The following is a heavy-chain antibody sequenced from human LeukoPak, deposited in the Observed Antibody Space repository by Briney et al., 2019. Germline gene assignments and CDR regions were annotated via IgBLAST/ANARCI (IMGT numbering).Heavy chain of an antibody. CDR1: GFTFSSYW. CDR3: ARAPRYRIAVAGPYFDY. J-gene: IGHJ4*02. D-gene: IGHD6-19*01. Sequence: PGGSLRLSCAASGFTFSSYWMSWVRQAPGKGLEWVANIKQDGSEKYYVDSVKGRFTISRDNAKNSLYLQMNSLRAEDTAVYYCARAPRYRIAVAGPYFDYWGQGTLVTVSS. CDR2: IKQDGSEK. V-gene: IGHV3-7*01.